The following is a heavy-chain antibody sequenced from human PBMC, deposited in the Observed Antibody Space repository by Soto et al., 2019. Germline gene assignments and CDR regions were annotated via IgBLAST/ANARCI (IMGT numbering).Heavy chain of an antibody. CDR2: INSDGSST. CDR3: ARDRTEIRFLEWLYKDRDAFDI. Sequence: EVQLVESGGGLDQPGGSLRLSCAASGFTFSSYWMHWVRQAPGKGLVWVSRINSDGSSTSYADSVKGRFTISRDNAKNTLYLQLNSLRAEDTAVYYCARDRTEIRFLEWLYKDRDAFDIWGQGTMVTVSS. V-gene: IGHV3-74*01. CDR1: GFTFSSYW. D-gene: IGHD3-3*01. J-gene: IGHJ3*02.